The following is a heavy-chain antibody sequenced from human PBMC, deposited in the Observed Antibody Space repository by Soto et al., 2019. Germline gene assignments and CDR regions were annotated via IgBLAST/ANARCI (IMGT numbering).Heavy chain of an antibody. V-gene: IGHV4-39*01. J-gene: IGHJ4*02. CDR2: IYYDGNT. D-gene: IGHD2-21*02. Sequence: SETLSLTCTVSGGSITSSSHYWGWIRQPPGKGLECIGNIYYDGNTYYNPSLKSRVTISLDTSKNQFSLRLNSVTAADTAVYYCAIDCLWGQGTLVTVS. CDR1: GGSITSSSHY. CDR3: AIDCL.